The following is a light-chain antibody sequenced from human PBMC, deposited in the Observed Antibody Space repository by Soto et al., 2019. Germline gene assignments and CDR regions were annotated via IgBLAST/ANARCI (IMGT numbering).Light chain of an antibody. J-gene: IGKJ2*01. CDR3: QQRSNWPRT. Sequence: EIVLTQSPATLSLSPGERATLSCRASQSVSSSLGWYQQIPGQAPRHLIYDASNRATGIPARFSGSGSGTDFTLTISSLEPEDFAVYYCQQRSNWPRTFGQGTKLEIK. CDR1: QSVSSS. V-gene: IGKV3-11*01. CDR2: DAS.